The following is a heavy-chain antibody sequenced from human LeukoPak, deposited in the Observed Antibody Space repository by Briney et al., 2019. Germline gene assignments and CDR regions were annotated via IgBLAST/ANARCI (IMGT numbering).Heavy chain of an antibody. CDR1: GGSISSSNW. CDR3: ARGVRRYSGYDFAGYYYYMDV. J-gene: IGHJ6*03. D-gene: IGHD5-12*01. CDR2: IYHSGST. Sequence: SETLSLTCAVSGGSISSSNWWSWVRQPPGKGLEWIGEIYHSGSTNYNPSLKSRVTISVDKSKNQFSLKLSSVTAADTAVYYCARGVRRYSGYDFAGYYYYMDVWGKGTTVTVSS. V-gene: IGHV4-4*02.